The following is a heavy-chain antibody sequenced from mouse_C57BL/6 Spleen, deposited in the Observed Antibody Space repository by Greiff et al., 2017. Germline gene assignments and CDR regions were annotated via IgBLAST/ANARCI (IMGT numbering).Heavy chain of an antibody. CDR2: INPNNGGT. CDR1: GYTFTDYN. Sequence: EVQLQQSGPELVKPGASVKIPCKASGYTFTDYNMDWVKQSHGKSLEWIGDINPNNGGTIYNQKFKGKATLTVDKSSSTAYMELRSLTSEDTAVYYCARSISYYGSSRGYFDVWGTGTTVTVSS. CDR3: ARSISYYGSSRGYFDV. J-gene: IGHJ1*03. V-gene: IGHV1-18*01. D-gene: IGHD1-1*01.